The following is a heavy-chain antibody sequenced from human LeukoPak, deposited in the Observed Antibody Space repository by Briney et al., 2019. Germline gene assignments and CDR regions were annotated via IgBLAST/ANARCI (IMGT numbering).Heavy chain of an antibody. J-gene: IGHJ4*02. D-gene: IGHD1-26*01. V-gene: IGHV3-21*01. CDR2: ITSSSRYI. CDR1: GFTFTNYN. CDR3: ARDRGSYTLEY. Sequence: GGSLRLSCAASGFTFTNYNMDWVRQAPGKGLEWVSSITSSSRYIDYADSVKGRFTISRDNAKNSLYLQMNSLRAEDTAVYYCARDRGSYTLEYWGQGTLVTVSS.